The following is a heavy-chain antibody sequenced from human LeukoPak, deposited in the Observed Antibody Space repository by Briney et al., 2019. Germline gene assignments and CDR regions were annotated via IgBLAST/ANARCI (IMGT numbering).Heavy chain of an antibody. Sequence: GGSLRLSCAASGFTFSSYEMNWVRQAPGKGLEWVSSISSSSSYIYYADSVKGRFTISRDNAKNSLYLQMNSLRAEDTAVYYCARVDSGGGNAFDIWGQGTMVTVSS. CDR3: ARVDSGGGNAFDI. J-gene: IGHJ3*02. CDR2: ISSSSSYI. D-gene: IGHD3-22*01. V-gene: IGHV3-21*01. CDR1: GFTFSSYE.